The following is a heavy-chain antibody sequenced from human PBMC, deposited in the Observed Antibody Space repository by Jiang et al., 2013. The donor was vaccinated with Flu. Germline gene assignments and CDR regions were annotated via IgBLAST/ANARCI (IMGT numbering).Heavy chain of an antibody. CDR3: AHTVGLVIPPFNWYFDL. CDR1: GFSLSTSGVG. D-gene: IGHD3/OR15-3a*01. CDR2: IYWNDDK. J-gene: IGHJ2*01. V-gene: IGHV2-5*01. Sequence: KTTQTLTLTCTFSGFSLSTSGVGVGWIRQPPGKALEWLALIYWNDDKRYSPSLKSRLTITKDTSKNQVVLTMTNMDPVDTATYYCAHTVGLVIPPFNWYFDLWGRGTLVTVSS.